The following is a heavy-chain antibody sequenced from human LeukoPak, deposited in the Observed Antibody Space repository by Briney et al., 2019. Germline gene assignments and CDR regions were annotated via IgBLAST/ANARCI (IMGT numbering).Heavy chain of an antibody. Sequence: PSETLPLTCSVSGGSISSYYWSWIRQPPGKGLEWIGYIYYCGSTNYNPSLKSRVTISVDTSKNQFSLKLSSVTAADTAVYYCAREGRGSYYYYYYMDVWGKGTTVTVSS. V-gene: IGHV4-59*01. D-gene: IGHD3-16*01. CDR2: IYYCGST. CDR1: GGSISSYY. CDR3: AREGRGSYYYYYYMDV. J-gene: IGHJ6*03.